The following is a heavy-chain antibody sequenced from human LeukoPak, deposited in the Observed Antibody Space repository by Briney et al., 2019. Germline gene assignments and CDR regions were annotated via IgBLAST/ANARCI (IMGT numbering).Heavy chain of an antibody. CDR1: GGSISSYY. CDR3: ASQLWSGYYYYYMDV. D-gene: IGHD3-3*01. V-gene: IGHV4-4*07. CDR2: IYTSGST. Sequence: SETLSLTCTVSGGSISSYYWSWIRQPAGEGLEWIGRIYTSGSTNYNPSLKSRVTISVDKSKNQFSLKLSSVTAADTAVYYCASQLWSGYYYYYMDVWGKGTTVTVSS. J-gene: IGHJ6*03.